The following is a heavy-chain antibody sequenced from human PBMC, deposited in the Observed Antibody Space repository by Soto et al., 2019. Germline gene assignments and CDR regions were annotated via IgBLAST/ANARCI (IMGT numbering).Heavy chain of an antibody. CDR2: IFWDDDK. Sequence: QITLKESGPALVKPTQTLTLTCTFSGFSLSTSGVGVGWIRQPPGKALEWLALIFWDDDKPYSPSLKSRFTITEDTSKNPVVLTMTIMDPVDTATYYCAHRPSSWSGYSCYSGFDYWGQGTLVTVSS. CDR1: GFSLSTSGVG. D-gene: IGHD2-15*01. CDR3: AHRPSSWSGYSCYSGFDY. V-gene: IGHV2-5*02. J-gene: IGHJ4*02.